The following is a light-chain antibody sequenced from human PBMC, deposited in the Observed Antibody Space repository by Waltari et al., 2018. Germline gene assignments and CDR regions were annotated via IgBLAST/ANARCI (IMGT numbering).Light chain of an antibody. V-gene: IGLV2-23*01. CDR3: CSYSRTSVI. Sequence: QSALTQPASVSGSPGQSFTISCTGSSNVGSYTFVSWYQHHPGKAPKVIICEDTERPSGVSNRFSASKSGETASLTISGLQAEDEADYYCCSYSRTSVIFGGGTKVTVL. CDR2: EDT. J-gene: IGLJ2*01. CDR1: SNVGSYTF.